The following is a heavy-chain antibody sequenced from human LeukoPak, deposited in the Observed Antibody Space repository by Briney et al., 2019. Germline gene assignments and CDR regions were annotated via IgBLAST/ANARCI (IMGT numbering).Heavy chain of an antibody. CDR1: GGTFSSYA. CDR2: IIPIFGIA. D-gene: IGHD3-10*01. J-gene: IGHJ6*02. V-gene: IGHV1-69*04. Sequence: SVKVSCKASGGTFSSYAISWVRQAPGQGLEWMGRIIPIFGIANYAQKFQGRVTITADKSTSTAYMELSSLRSEDTAVYYCARVGPEAYYGSGSYSSLYYYYGMDVWGQGTTVTVSS. CDR3: ARVGPEAYYGSGSYSSLYYYYGMDV.